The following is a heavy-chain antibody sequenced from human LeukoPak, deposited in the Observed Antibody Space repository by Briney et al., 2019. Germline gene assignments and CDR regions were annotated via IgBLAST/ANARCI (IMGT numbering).Heavy chain of an antibody. CDR2: LYHSGKT. CDR1: GGSTSSCY. J-gene: IGHJ3*02. V-gene: IGHV4-59*03. Sequence: SETLSLTCAVSGGSTSSCYWSWIRQPPGRGLEWIGCLYHSGKTIYNPSLKSRVTISVDTSKNQFSLMLNSVTAADTATYYCARHQKDSYDSIFHAFEIWGQGTMATVSS. D-gene: IGHD3-22*01. CDR3: ARHQKDSYDSIFHAFEI.